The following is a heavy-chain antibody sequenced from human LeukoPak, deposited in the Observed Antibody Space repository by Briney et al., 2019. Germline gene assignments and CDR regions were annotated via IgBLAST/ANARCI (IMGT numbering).Heavy chain of an antibody. V-gene: IGHV3-30-3*01. J-gene: IGHJ6*02. CDR2: ISYDGSNK. CDR1: GFTFSSYA. CDR3: ARMCSLGGDCYSADGMDV. D-gene: IGHD2-21*02. Sequence: PGGSLRLSCAASGFTFSSYAMHWVRQAPGKGLEWVAVISYDGSNKYYADSVKGRFTISRDNSKNTLYLQMNSLRAEDTAVYYCARMCSLGGDCYSADGMDVWGQGTTVTVSS.